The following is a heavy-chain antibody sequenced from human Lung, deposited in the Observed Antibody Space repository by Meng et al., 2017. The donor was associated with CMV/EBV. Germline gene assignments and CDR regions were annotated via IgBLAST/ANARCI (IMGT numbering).Heavy chain of an antibody. Sequence: QVQLQEPGPGLVKPSGTLSFTCGVPGVSISSNIRWTWVRQPPGKGLEWIGDIDDSGSTNYNPSLNSRISISLDKSKNHFSLKVNSVTAADTAVYYCARGKQDAWELLAYWGQGALVTVSS. J-gene: IGHJ4*02. V-gene: IGHV4-4*02. D-gene: IGHD1-26*01. CDR2: IDDSGST. CDR1: GVSISSNIR. CDR3: ARGKQDAWELLAY.